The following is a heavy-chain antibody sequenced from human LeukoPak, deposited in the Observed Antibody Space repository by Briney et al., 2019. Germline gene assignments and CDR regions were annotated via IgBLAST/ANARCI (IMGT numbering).Heavy chain of an antibody. D-gene: IGHD3-22*01. CDR2: INHSGST. CDR1: GGSFSGYY. J-gene: IGHJ4*02. CDR3: ARGRWKRYYDSSGYIDY. Sequence: PSETLSLTCAVYGGSFSGYYWSWIRQPPGKGLEGIGEINHSGSTNYNPSLKSRVTISVDTSKNQFSLKLSSVTAADTAVYYCARGRWKRYYDSSGYIDYWGQGTLVTVSS. V-gene: IGHV4-34*01.